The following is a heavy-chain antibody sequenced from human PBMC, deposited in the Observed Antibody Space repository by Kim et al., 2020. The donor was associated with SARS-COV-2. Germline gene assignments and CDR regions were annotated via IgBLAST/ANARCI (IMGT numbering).Heavy chain of an antibody. Sequence: SETLSLTCAVYGGSFSGYYWSWIRQPPGKGLEWIGEINHSGSTNYNPSLKSRVTISVDTSKNQFSLKLSSVTAADTAVYYCARGREVRGVRRLAKRYGMDVWGQGTTVTVSS. CDR2: INHSGST. CDR3: ARGREVRGVRRLAKRYGMDV. D-gene: IGHD3-10*01. V-gene: IGHV4-34*01. J-gene: IGHJ6*02. CDR1: GGSFSGYY.